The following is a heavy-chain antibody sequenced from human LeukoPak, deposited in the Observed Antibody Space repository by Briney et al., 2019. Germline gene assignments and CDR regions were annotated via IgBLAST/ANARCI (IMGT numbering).Heavy chain of an antibody. Sequence: GVSLRLSCVASGFTFSSSWMIWVRQAPGRGLEWVANIKQDESQKYYVDSVKGRFTVSRENAKNSLYLQMNSLRAEDTAVYYCARCRFSGTSCDFDSWGQGTLVIVSS. V-gene: IGHV3-7*03. D-gene: IGHD2-2*01. CDR3: ARCRFSGTSCDFDS. CDR2: IKQDESQK. CDR1: GFTFSSSW. J-gene: IGHJ4*02.